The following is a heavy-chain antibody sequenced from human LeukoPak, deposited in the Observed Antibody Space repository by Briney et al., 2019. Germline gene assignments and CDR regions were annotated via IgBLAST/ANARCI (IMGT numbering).Heavy chain of an antibody. Sequence: GGSLRLSCAASGFTFSSYAMSWVRQAPGKGLEWVSAISGSGGSTYYADSVKGRFTISRDNSKNTPYLQMNSLRAEDTAVYYCAKVTLGIAAAGTPFDYWGQGTLVTVSS. CDR2: ISGSGGST. J-gene: IGHJ4*02. V-gene: IGHV3-23*01. CDR1: GFTFSSYA. D-gene: IGHD6-13*01. CDR3: AKVTLGIAAAGTPFDY.